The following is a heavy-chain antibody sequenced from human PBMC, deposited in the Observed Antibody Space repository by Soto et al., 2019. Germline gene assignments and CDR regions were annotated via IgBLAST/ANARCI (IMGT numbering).Heavy chain of an antibody. CDR3: ARHAGSGWPKAGWFDP. CDR2: IYYSGST. Sequence: SETLSLTCTVSGGSISSSSYYWGWIRQPPGKGLEWIGSIYYSGSTYYNPSLKSRVTISVDTSKNQFSLKLSSVTAADTAVYYCARHAGSGWPKAGWFDPWGQGTLVTV. J-gene: IGHJ5*02. D-gene: IGHD6-19*01. CDR1: GGSISSSSYY. V-gene: IGHV4-39*01.